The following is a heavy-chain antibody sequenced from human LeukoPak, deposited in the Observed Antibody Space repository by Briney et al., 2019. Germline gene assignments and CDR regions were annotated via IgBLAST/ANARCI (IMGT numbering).Heavy chain of an antibody. CDR2: ISAYNGNT. V-gene: IGHV1-18*01. D-gene: IGHD3-3*01. J-gene: IGHJ3*02. CDR3: ARVDFWSGYSPLDAFDI. Sequence: ASVKVSCKASGYTFTSYGISWVRQAPGQGLEWMGWISAYNGNTNYAQKLQGRVTMTTDTSTSTAYMELRNLRSDDTAVYYCARVDFWSGYSPLDAFDIWGQGTMVTVSS. CDR1: GYTFTSYG.